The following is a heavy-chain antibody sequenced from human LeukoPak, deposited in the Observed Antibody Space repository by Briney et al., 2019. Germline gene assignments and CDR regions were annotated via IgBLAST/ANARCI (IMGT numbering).Heavy chain of an antibody. CDR1: GYTITNYG. D-gene: IGHD3-10*01. Sequence: ASVKVSCKASGYTITNYGFNWVRQAPGQGLEWMGWISVYNGNTNYAQKFQGRVTITTDTSTSTAYMEVRSLRSDDTAVYYCARSGGAFDYWGQGTLVTVSS. CDR3: ARSGGAFDY. J-gene: IGHJ4*02. CDR2: ISVYNGNT. V-gene: IGHV1-18*01.